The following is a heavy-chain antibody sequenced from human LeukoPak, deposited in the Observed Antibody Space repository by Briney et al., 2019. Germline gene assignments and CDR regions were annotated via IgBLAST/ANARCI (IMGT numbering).Heavy chain of an antibody. Sequence: ASVKVSCKASGYTFTGYYMHWVRQAPGQGLEWMGWINPNSGGTNYAQKFQGWVTMTRDTSISTAYMELSRLRSDDTAVYYCARAAVRGVISDFDYWGQGTLVTVSS. CDR2: INPNSGGT. CDR1: GYTFTGYY. J-gene: IGHJ4*02. CDR3: ARAAVRGVISDFDY. V-gene: IGHV1-2*04. D-gene: IGHD3-10*01.